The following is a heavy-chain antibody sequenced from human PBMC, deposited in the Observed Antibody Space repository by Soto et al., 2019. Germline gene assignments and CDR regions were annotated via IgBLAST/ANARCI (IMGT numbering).Heavy chain of an antibody. Sequence: DVQLVESGGGLIQPGASLRLSCAAFGLTVSGKKYVAWVRQAPGKGLEWVSALYDVAGSFYADPVKGRFTTSSESPNTTLYLSMMGRSPGDTAVYDMASWHDRADAYIVGGQGIKITVSP. V-gene: IGHV3-53*01. CDR2: LYDVAGS. CDR3: ASWHDRADAYIV. D-gene: IGHD3-10*01. CDR1: GLTVSGKKY. J-gene: IGHJ3*01.